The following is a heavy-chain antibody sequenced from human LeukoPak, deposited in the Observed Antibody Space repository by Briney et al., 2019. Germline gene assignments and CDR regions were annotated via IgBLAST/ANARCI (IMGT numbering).Heavy chain of an antibody. CDR2: INHSGST. Sequence: SETLSLTCAVYGGSFSAYYWNWIRQSPGKGLEWIGEINHSGSTKYNPSLKSRVSISVDKPKNQFSLRLNSVTAADAAVYYCASRPFHYGFRTHFDSLGQGTLVTVSS. J-gene: IGHJ4*02. CDR3: ASRPFHYGFRTHFDS. V-gene: IGHV4-34*01. D-gene: IGHD3-10*01. CDR1: GGSFSAYY.